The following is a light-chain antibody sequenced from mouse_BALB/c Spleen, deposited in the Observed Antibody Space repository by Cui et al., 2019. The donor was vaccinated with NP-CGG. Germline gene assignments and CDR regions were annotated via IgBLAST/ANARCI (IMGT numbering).Light chain of an antibody. V-gene: IGLV1*01. CDR1: TGAVTTSNY. CDR2: GTN. Sequence: QTVVTQESALTTSPGVTVTLTCRSSTGAVTTSNYANWVQEKPDHLFPGLIGGTNNRAPGVPARFSGSLIGDKAALTITGAQTEDEAIYFCALWYSNHWVFGGGTKLTVL. J-gene: IGLJ1*01. CDR3: ALWYSNHWV.